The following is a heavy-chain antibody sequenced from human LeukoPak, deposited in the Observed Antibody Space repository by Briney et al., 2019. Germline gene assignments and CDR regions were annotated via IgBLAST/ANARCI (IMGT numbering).Heavy chain of an antibody. Sequence: GGSLRLSCAPSGFTFSSYWMTWVRQAPGKGLEWVANIDQHGNEKYYVDSVKGRFTISRDNAKNSLYLQMNSLRADDIAVYFCAGGRYSSTWIDSWGQGTLVSVSS. CDR3: AGGRYSSTWIDS. CDR2: IDQHGNEK. J-gene: IGHJ4*02. V-gene: IGHV3-7*01. CDR1: GFTFSSYW. D-gene: IGHD6-13*01.